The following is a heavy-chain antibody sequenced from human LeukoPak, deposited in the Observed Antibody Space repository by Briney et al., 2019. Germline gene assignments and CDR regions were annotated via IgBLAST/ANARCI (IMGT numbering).Heavy chain of an antibody. D-gene: IGHD6-13*01. J-gene: IGHJ4*02. CDR1: GGSFSGYY. Sequence: TETLSLTCAVYGGSFSGYYWSWIRQPPGKGLEWIGEINHSGSTNYNPSLKSRVTISVDTSKNQFSLKLSSVTAADTAVYYCASWAAAGDYFDYRGEVTVGTVSS. CDR2: INHSGST. V-gene: IGHV4-34*01. CDR3: ASWAAAGDYFDY.